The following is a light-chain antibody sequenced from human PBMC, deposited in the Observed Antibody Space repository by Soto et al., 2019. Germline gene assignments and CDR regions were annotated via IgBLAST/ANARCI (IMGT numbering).Light chain of an antibody. Sequence: EIARTQSPATLSLCAGATLTLSGRGSQSVNSKLAWYQQKPGQSPRLVIYHASTRATGIPARFSGSGSGTELTLTISSLQSEDFAVYYCQEYSNWPILTFGQGTRLEIK. J-gene: IGKJ5*01. V-gene: IGKV3D-15*01. CDR2: HAS. CDR1: QSVNSK. CDR3: QEYSNWPILT.